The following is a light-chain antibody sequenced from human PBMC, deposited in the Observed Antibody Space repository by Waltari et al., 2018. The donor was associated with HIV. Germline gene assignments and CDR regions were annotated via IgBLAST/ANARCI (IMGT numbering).Light chain of an antibody. Sequence: DIQMTQPPSSMHASVGDRVTITCRASQNISTYLNWYQQKPGRAPNLLIFAASSLQSGVPSRFSGSGSGTDFTLTISSLQPEDFATYCCQQSYSSPLTFGPGTKVDIK. V-gene: IGKV1-39*01. CDR1: QNISTY. CDR3: QQSYSSPLT. CDR2: AAS. J-gene: IGKJ3*01.